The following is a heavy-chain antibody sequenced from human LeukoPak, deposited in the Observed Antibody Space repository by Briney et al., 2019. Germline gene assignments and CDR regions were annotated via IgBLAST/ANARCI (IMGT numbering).Heavy chain of an antibody. CDR3: AREDRYYYDSSGYWVY. CDR1: GFTFSSYW. D-gene: IGHD3-22*01. CDR2: IKQDGSEK. V-gene: IGHV3-7*01. Sequence: GGTLRLSCAASGFTFSSYWMSWVRQAPGKGLEWVANIKQDGSEKYYVDSVKGRFTISRDNAKNSLYLQMNSLRAEDTAVYYCAREDRYYYDSSGYWVYWGQGTLVTVSS. J-gene: IGHJ4*02.